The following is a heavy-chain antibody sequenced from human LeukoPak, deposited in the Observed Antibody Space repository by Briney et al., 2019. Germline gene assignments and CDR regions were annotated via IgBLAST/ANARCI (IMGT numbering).Heavy chain of an antibody. D-gene: IGHD6-19*01. Sequence: GGSLRLSCAASGFTFSSFAMTWVRQAPGKGLEWVSSITGSHGRSYNTDSVKGRFTISRDNSKNTLYLQMNSLRAEDTAVYYCAKGIYSSGWSYFDYWGHGTLVTVSS. CDR1: GFTFSSFA. CDR2: ITGSHGRS. V-gene: IGHV3-23*01. CDR3: AKGIYSSGWSYFDY. J-gene: IGHJ4*01.